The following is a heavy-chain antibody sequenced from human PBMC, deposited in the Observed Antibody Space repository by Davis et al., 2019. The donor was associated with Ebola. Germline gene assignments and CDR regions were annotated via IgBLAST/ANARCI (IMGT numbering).Heavy chain of an antibody. V-gene: IGHV3-21*01. CDR3: GKDNNGWYSAKPTGLDF. CDR1: GFTFSTYS. J-gene: IGHJ4*02. CDR2: ISSSSYYI. Sequence: GESLKISCAASGFTFSTYSMNWVRQAPGKGLEWVSSISSSSYYIYYADSMKGRFTISRDNAKNSLFLQMNSLRAEDSAVYFCGKDNNGWYSAKPTGLDFWGQGTLVTVSS. D-gene: IGHD6-19*01.